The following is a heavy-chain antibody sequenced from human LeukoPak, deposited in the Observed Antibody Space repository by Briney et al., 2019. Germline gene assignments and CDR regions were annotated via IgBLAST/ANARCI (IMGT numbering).Heavy chain of an antibody. CDR2: ISKDGSDS. CDR3: ARDLHWGASDY. V-gene: IGHV3-74*01. Sequence: GGSLRLSCAASGFTFTSHWMHWVRQVPGKGLVWVSRISKDGSDSFYADSVKGRFTISRDNARNTVELQMNSLRPEDTAVYYCARDLHWGASDYWGQGTLVTVPS. D-gene: IGHD1-26*01. J-gene: IGHJ4*02. CDR1: GFTFTSHW.